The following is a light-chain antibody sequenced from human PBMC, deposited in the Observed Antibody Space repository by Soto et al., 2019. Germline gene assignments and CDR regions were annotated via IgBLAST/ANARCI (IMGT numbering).Light chain of an antibody. CDR2: EVS. CDR1: SSDVGSYNL. J-gene: IGLJ2*01. V-gene: IGLV2-23*02. Sequence: QSALTQPASVSGSPGQSITISCTGTSSDVGSYNLVSWYQQHPGKAPKLMIYEVSKRPSGVSNRFSGSKSGNTASLTISGLQAEDEVDYYCCSDAGSSTHVVFGGGTKLTVL. CDR3: CSDAGSSTHVV.